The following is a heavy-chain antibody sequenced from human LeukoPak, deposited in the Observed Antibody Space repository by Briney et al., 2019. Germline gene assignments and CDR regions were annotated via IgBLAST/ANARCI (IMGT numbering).Heavy chain of an antibody. Sequence: SETLSLTCTVSGGSISSYYWSWIRQPPGKGLEWIGYIYYSGSTNYNPSLKSRVTISVDTSKNQFSLKLSSVTAADTAVYYCARLSNRGAFDIWGQGTMVTVSS. CDR1: GGSISSYY. CDR2: IYYSGST. V-gene: IGHV4-59*01. CDR3: ARLSNRGAFDI. J-gene: IGHJ3*02. D-gene: IGHD1-14*01.